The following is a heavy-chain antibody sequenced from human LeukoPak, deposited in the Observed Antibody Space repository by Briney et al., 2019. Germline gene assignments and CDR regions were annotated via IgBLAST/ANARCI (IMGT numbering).Heavy chain of an antibody. D-gene: IGHD6-6*01. CDR1: GFTFSSYG. CDR3: AKDLNLPARSGFDH. CDR2: ISYDGSNK. Sequence: GGSLRLSCAASGFTFSSYGMHWVRQAPGKGLEWVAVISYDGSNKYYADSVKGRFTISRDNSKNTLYLQMNSLRAEDTAVYYCAKDLNLPARSGFDHWGQGTLVTVSS. V-gene: IGHV3-30*18. J-gene: IGHJ4*02.